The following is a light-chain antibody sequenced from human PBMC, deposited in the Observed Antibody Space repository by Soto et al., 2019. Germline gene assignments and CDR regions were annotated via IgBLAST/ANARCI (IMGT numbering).Light chain of an antibody. CDR2: GAS. Sequence: EIVLTQSPGTLSLSPGERVTLSCRASQSISNNHLAWYQQKPGQAPRLLIYGASSRATGIPDRFSGSGSGTDFTLTISRLEPEDFEVYYCQQYGSSPGTLGQGTKVDI. CDR3: QQYGSSPGT. CDR1: QSISNNH. V-gene: IGKV3-20*01. J-gene: IGKJ1*01.